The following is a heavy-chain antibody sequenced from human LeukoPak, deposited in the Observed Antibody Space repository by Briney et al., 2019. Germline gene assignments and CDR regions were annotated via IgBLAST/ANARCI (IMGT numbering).Heavy chain of an antibody. CDR1: GGSISSSSYY. V-gene: IGHV4-39*01. D-gene: IGHD2-15*01. J-gene: IGHJ5*02. CDR3: ARSGKAGYCSGGSCYLSWFDP. CDR2: IYYSGST. Sequence: SETLSLTCTVSGGSISSSSYYWGWIRQPPGKGLEWIGSIYYSGSTYYNPSLKSRVTISVDTSKNQFSLKLSSVTAADAAVYYCARSGKAGYCSGGSCYLSWFDPWGQGTLVTVSS.